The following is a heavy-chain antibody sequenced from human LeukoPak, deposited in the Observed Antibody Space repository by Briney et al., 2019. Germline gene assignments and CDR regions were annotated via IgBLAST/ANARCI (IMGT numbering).Heavy chain of an antibody. V-gene: IGHV3-30*02. CDR3: AKETGKGTMALDI. Sequence: GGSLRLSCAASGFTFSSYGMHWVRQAPGKGLEWVAVIWYGGSNKYYADSVKGRFTISRDNSKNTLYLQMNSLRAEDTAVYYCAKETGKGTMALDIWGQGTMVTVSS. CDR1: GFTFSSYG. CDR2: IWYGGSNK. D-gene: IGHD3-10*01. J-gene: IGHJ3*02.